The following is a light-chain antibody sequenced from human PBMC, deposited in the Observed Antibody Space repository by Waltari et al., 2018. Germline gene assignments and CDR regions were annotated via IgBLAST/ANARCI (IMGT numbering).Light chain of an antibody. CDR2: GVN. J-gene: IGLJ2*01. V-gene: IGLV1-40*01. CDR1: GSNIGAGYD. CDR3: QSYDTSLSVV. Sequence: QSVLTQPPSVSGAPGQRVPISCTGGGSNIGAGYDVHWYRQLPGKAPELLIYGVNNRPSGGPDRFFGSLSGTSASLAITGLQAEDEADYYCQSYDTSLSVVFGGGTKLTV.